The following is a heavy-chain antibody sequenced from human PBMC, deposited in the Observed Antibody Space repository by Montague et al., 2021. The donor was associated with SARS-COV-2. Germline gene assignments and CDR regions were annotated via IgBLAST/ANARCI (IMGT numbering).Heavy chain of an antibody. CDR1: GGSISDDN. V-gene: IGHV4-34*01. J-gene: IGHJ4*02. D-gene: IGHD2-2*01. Sequence: SETLSLTCAVYGGSISDDNWSWIRQRPGKGLEWIGDIKKSGRTNYNPSLKSRVTITVDTSKNQFYLKLTSVTAADTAVYFCARGHLSVSLIVVVFTSAAYYFYYWGQGAQVTVSS. CDR3: ARGHLSVSLIVVVFTSAAYYFYY. CDR2: IKKSGRT.